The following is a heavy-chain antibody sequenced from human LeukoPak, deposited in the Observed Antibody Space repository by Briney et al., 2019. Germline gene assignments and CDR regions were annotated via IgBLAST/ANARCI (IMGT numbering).Heavy chain of an antibody. CDR3: AKYRRNWNYDWDAAFDI. Sequence: GGSLRLSCAASGFTFSSYAMSWVRQAPGKGLEWVSAISGSGGSIYYADSVKGRFTISRDNSKNTLYLQMNSLRAEDTAVYYCAKYRRNWNYDWDAAFDIWGQGTMVTVSS. CDR1: GFTFSSYA. V-gene: IGHV3-23*01. CDR2: ISGSGGSI. D-gene: IGHD1-7*01. J-gene: IGHJ3*02.